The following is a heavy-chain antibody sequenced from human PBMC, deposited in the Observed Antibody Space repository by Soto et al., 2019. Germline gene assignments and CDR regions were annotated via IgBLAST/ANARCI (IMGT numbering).Heavy chain of an antibody. CDR1: GGSISSSNW. V-gene: IGHV4-4*02. J-gene: IGHJ5*01. D-gene: IGHD4-17*01. CDR3: AKKADYGVLNWFDS. CDR2: IYHSEST. Sequence: QVQLQESGPGLVKPSETLSLTCAVSGGSISSSNWWSWVRQPPGKGLEWIGEIYHSESTNYNASLKRRVTISIDKSKNQFSLKVNSVTAADTAMYFCAKKADYGVLNWFDSWGQGTLVTVSS.